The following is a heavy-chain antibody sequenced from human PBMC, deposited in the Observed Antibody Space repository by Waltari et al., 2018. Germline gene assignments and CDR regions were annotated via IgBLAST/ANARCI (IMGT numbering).Heavy chain of an antibody. CDR1: GVSFGIYP. V-gene: IGHV3-21*02. D-gene: IGHD3-3*02. CDR3: ASLASI. Sequence: EVQLVESGGGLVKPGGSLRLSCAASGVSFGIYPMSWVRQAAGKGLGWVAFISVNSEDRFYADSVRGRFTISRDNAKNSLYLQMNSLTAEDTAVYYCASLASIWGQGTLVTVSS. J-gene: IGHJ4*02. CDR2: ISVNSEDR.